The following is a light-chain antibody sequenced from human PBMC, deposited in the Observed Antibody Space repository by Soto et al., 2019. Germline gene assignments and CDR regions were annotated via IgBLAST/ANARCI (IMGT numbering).Light chain of an antibody. CDR2: EVT. J-gene: IGLJ3*02. CDR3: CSYAGSNTWV. Sequence: QSALTQPASVSGSPGQSITISCTGTSSDVGSYNLVSCYQQHPGKAPKLMISEVTKRPSGVSNRFSGSKSGNTASLTISGLQAEDESDYYCCSYAGSNTWVFGGGTKLTVL. V-gene: IGLV2-23*02. CDR1: SSDVGSYNL.